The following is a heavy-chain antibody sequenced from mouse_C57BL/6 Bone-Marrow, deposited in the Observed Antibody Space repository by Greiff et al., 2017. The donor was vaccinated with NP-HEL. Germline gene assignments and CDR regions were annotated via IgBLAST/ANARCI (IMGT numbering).Heavy chain of an antibody. CDR1: GYAFSSYW. V-gene: IGHV1-80*01. D-gene: IGHD2-2*01. J-gene: IGHJ2*01. Sequence: QVQLKESGAELVKPGASVKISCKASGYAFSSYWMNWVKQRPGKGLEWIGQIYPGDGDTNYNGKFKGKATLTADKSSSTAYMQLSSLTSEDSAVYFCARWGMVTYYFDYWGQGTTLTVSS. CDR2: IYPGDGDT. CDR3: ARWGMVTYYFDY.